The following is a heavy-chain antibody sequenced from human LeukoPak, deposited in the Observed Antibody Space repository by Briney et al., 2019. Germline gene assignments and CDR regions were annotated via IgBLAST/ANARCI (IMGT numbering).Heavy chain of an antibody. CDR3: ARSLPPVQLERGTFDY. D-gene: IGHD1-1*01. CDR1: GYTFTGYY. J-gene: IGHJ4*02. Sequence: ASVKVSCKASGYTFTGYYMHWVRRAPGQGLEWMGWINPNSGGTNYAQKFQGRVTMTRDTSISTAYMELSRLRSDDTAVYYCARSLPPVQLERGTFDYWGQGTLVTVSS. V-gene: IGHV1-2*02. CDR2: INPNSGGT.